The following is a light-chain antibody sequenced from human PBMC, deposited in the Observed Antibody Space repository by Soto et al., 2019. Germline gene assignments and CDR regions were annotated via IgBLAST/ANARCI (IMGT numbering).Light chain of an antibody. CDR1: SSDVGGYNY. V-gene: IGLV2-14*01. J-gene: IGLJ1*01. CDR3: SSYAGRGPFYV. CDR2: EVS. Sequence: QSALTQPASVSGSPGQSITISCTGTSSDVGGYNYVSWYQQHPGKAPKLMIYEVSNRPSGVSNRFSGSKSGNTASLTISGLQAEDEADYYCSSYAGRGPFYVFGTGTKVTVL.